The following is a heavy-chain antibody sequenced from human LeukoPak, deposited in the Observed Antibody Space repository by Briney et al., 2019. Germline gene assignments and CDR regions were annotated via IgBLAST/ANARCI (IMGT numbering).Heavy chain of an antibody. V-gene: IGHV3-9*01. CDR1: GFTFDDYA. Sequence: GGSLRLSCAASGFTFDDYAMHWVRQAPGKGLEWVSGISWNSGSIGYADSVKGRFTISRDNAKSSLYLQMNSLRAEDTALYYCAKDSGYDYFHYWGQGTLVTVSS. J-gene: IGHJ4*02. CDR3: AKDSGYDYFHY. D-gene: IGHD5-12*01. CDR2: ISWNSGSI.